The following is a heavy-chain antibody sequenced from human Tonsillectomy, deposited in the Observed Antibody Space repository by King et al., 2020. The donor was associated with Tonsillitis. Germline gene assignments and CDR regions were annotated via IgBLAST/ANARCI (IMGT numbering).Heavy chain of an antibody. CDR2: IYYSGST. CDR3: ARELELRRGWFDP. V-gene: IGHV4-31*03. D-gene: IGHD1-7*01. CDR1: GGSISSGGYY. J-gene: IGHJ5*02. Sequence: VPLQESGPGLVKPSQTLSLTCTVSGGSISSGGYYWRWIRQHPGKGLEWIGYIYYSGSTYYNPSLKSRVTISVDTSKNQFSLKLSSVTAADTAVYYCARELELRRGWFDPWGQGTLVTVSS.